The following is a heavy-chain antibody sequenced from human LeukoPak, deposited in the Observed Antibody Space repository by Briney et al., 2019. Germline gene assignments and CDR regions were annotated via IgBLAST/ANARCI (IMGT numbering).Heavy chain of an antibody. J-gene: IGHJ4*02. Sequence: PGGSLRLSCAASGFTVSSKFMHWVRQAPGKGLEWVSVIYSGGITYYADSVKGRFNVSRDNSRNTMYLHMNSLKVEDTAVYYCAKDEGPAGGGRAYSGEGTLVTVSS. D-gene: IGHD3-16*01. CDR3: AKDEGPAGGGRAY. CDR2: IYSGGIT. V-gene: IGHV3-53*01. CDR1: GFTVSSKF.